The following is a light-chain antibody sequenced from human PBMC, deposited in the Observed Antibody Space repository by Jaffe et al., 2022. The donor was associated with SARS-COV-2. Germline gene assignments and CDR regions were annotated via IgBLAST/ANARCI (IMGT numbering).Light chain of an antibody. V-gene: IGLV2-14*01. CDR2: EVS. Sequence: QSALTQPASVSGSPGQSITISCTGSSSDVGAYNYVSWYQHHPDKAPRLIIYEVSHRPSGVSNRFSGSKSGNTASLSVSGLQAEDEADYYCSSYAKSTTLFGGGTKLTVL. CDR3: SSYAKSTTL. J-gene: IGLJ3*02. CDR1: SSDVGAYNY.